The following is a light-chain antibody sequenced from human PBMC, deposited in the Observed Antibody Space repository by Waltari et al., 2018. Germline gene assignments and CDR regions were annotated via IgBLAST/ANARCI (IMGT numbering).Light chain of an antibody. V-gene: IGKV1-39*01. CDR3: QQGYMTPRT. CDR2: ATS. Sequence: DIQMTQSPSSLSASVGDRLTITCRASQSVRNFVNWYQQEPGKAPKLLIYATSSLQTGVTSRFSGSGAGTEFSLSISSLQPEDFAIYFCQQGYMTPRTFGQGTKVEIK. CDR1: QSVRNF. J-gene: IGKJ1*01.